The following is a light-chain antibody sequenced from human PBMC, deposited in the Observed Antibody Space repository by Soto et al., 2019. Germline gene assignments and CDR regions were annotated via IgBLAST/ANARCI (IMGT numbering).Light chain of an antibody. Sequence: EIVLTQSPGTLSLSPGERASLSCRASQSVSSNYLAWYQQKSGQAPSLLIYDVSRRATGIPERFSGSGSGTDFTLIISRLEPEDFAAYYCQQYHNWPITFGQGTRLEIK. J-gene: IGKJ5*01. CDR2: DVS. V-gene: IGKV3-20*01. CDR3: QQYHNWPIT. CDR1: QSVSSNY.